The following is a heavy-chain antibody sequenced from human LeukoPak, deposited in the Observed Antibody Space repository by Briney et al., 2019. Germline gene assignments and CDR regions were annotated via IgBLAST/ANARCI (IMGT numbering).Heavy chain of an antibody. CDR2: ISASSRYI. D-gene: IGHD3-10*01. J-gene: IGHJ6*03. CDR3: AKNHGSGSYYYYYYMDA. Sequence: RPGGSLRLSCAASGFNFNAYSMNWVRQTPGKGLEWVSSISASSRYIYYADSVKGRFTISRDNAKNSLFLQMNSLRPEDTSVYYCAKNHGSGSYYYYYYMDAWGKGTTVTVSS. CDR1: GFNFNAYS. V-gene: IGHV3-21*01.